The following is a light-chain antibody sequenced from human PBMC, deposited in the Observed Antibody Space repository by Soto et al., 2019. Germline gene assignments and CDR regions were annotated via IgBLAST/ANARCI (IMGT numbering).Light chain of an antibody. CDR3: SSYTSSSTLVV. CDR2: DVS. V-gene: IGLV2-14*01. Sequence: QSVLTQPASVSGSPGQSITISCTGTSSDVGGYNYVSLYQQHPGKAPKLMIYDVSNRPSGVSNRFSGSNSGNTASLTISGLQAEDEADYYCSSYTSSSTLVVFGGGTKLTVL. CDR1: SSDVGGYNY. J-gene: IGLJ2*01.